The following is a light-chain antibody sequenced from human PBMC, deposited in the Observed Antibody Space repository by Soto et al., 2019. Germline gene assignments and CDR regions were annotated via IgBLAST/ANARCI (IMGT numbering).Light chain of an antibody. CDR2: ENN. CDR3: GTWDSSLSAGV. CDR1: SSNIGNNY. J-gene: IGLJ3*02. Sequence: QSVLTQPPSVSAAPGQKVTISFSGSSSNIGNNYVSWYQQLPGTAPKLLIYENNKRPSGIRDRFSGSKSATSATLGITGLQTGDEADYYCGTWDSSLSAGVFGGGTKLTVL. V-gene: IGLV1-51*01.